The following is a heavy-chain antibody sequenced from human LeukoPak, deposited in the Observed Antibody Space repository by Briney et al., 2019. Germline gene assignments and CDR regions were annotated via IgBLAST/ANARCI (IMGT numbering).Heavy chain of an antibody. D-gene: IGHD3-22*01. CDR3: ARDSGDSSGYYSGPGWFDP. Sequence: GGSLRLSCAASGFTFSSCWMHWVRQAPGKGVVGVSRINSDGSSRNYADTVKGRFTISRDNAKNTLYLQMNSLRAEDTAVYYCARDSGDSSGYYSGPGWFDPWGQGTLVTVSS. V-gene: IGHV3-74*01. CDR2: INSDGSSR. J-gene: IGHJ5*02. CDR1: GFTFSSCW.